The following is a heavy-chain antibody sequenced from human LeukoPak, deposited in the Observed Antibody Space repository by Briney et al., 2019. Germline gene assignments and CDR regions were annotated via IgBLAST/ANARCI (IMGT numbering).Heavy chain of an antibody. CDR1: GFTFGDYA. J-gene: IGHJ5*02. V-gene: IGHV3-49*04. D-gene: IGHD6-6*01. Sequence: PRGSLRLSCTASGFTFGDYAMSWVRQAPGKGLEWVGFIRSKAYGGTTEYAASVKGRFTISRDDSKSIAYLQMNSLKTEDTAVYYCTRDKVRSSSSNRFDPWGQGTLVTVSS. CDR2: IRSKAYGGTT. CDR3: TRDKVRSSSSNRFDP.